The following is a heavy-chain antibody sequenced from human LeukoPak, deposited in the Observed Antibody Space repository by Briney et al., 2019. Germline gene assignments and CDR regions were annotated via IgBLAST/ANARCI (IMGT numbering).Heavy chain of an antibody. CDR2: INEDGSGK. CDR1: GFTFSSYW. J-gene: IGHJ4*02. V-gene: IGHV3-7*03. Sequence: GGSLRLSCATSGFTFSSYWMTWVRQAPGEGLEWVANINEDGSGKYYVDSVKGRFTISRDNAKNSLYLQMNSLRAEDTAVYYCARDPPLAVPGPELDYWGQGTLVTVSS. D-gene: IGHD6-19*01. CDR3: ARDPPLAVPGPELDY.